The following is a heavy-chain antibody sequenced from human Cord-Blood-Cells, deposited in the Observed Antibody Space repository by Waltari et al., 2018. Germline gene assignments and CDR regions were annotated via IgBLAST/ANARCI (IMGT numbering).Heavy chain of an antibody. D-gene: IGHD6-13*01. CDR1: GGSFSGYY. CDR2: INHSGST. J-gene: IGHJ4*02. CDR3: ARGTRIDSSSWKYFDY. Sequence: QVQLQQWGAGLLKPSETLSLTCAVYGGSFSGYYWSWIRQPPGKGLEWIGEINHSGSTNHNPALKSRVTISVDTSKNQFSLKLSSVTAADTAVYYCARGTRIDSSSWKYFDYWGQGTLVTVSS. V-gene: IGHV4-34*01.